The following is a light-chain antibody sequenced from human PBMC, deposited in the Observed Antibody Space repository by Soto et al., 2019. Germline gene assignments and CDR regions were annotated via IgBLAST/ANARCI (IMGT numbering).Light chain of an antibody. CDR2: EVS. V-gene: IGLV2-14*01. CDR3: NSYTTGNSFWV. J-gene: IGLJ3*02. CDR1: RSDIGRYTH. Sequence: QSVLTQPASVSGSPGQSITISCTGSRSDIGRYTHVSWYQQYPGKAPKVIIYEVSNRPSGISDRFSGSKSGNTASLTISGLQPEDEAVYYCNSYTTGNSFWVFGGGTKLTVL.